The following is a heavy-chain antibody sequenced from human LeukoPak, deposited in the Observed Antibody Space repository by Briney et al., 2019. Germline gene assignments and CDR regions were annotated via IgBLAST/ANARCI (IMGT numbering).Heavy chain of an antibody. Sequence: GGSLRVSCAASGFTFSDYYVSWIRQAPGKGLEWVSYISSSGSTIYYADSVKGRFTISRDNAKNSLYLQMNSLRAEDTAVYYCARGSDIVATIPGIDYWGQGTLVTVSS. CDR2: ISSSGSTI. J-gene: IGHJ4*02. V-gene: IGHV3-11*01. CDR3: ARGSDIVATIPGIDY. D-gene: IGHD5-12*01. CDR1: GFTFSDYY.